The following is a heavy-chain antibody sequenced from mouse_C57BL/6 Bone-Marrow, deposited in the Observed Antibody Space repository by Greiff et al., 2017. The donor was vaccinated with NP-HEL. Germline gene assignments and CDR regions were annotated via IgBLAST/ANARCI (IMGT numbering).Heavy chain of an antibody. CDR2: ISDGGSYT. D-gene: IGHD3-3*01. J-gene: IGHJ2*01. V-gene: IGHV5-4*03. Sequence: EVMLVESGGGLVKPGGSLKLSCAASGFTFSSYAMSWVRQTPEKRLEWVATISDGGSYTYYPDNVKGRCTISRDNAKNNLYLQMSHLKSEDTAMYYCASRGYWGQGTTLTVSS. CDR1: GFTFSSYA. CDR3: ASRGY.